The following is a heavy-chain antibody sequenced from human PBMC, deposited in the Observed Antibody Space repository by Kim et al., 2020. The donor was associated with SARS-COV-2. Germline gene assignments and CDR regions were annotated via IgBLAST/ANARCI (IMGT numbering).Heavy chain of an antibody. CDR1: GGSISSYY. V-gene: IGHV4-59*01. J-gene: IGHJ4*02. CDR2: IYYTGNA. Sequence: SETLSLTCTVSGGSISSYYWSWIRQPPGKGLEWIGYIYYTGNANYNPSLKSRVTISVDTSKNQFSLKLSSVTAADTAVYYCAREILGGIYTNWSRGTLGT. CDR3: AREILGGIYTN. D-gene: IGHD1-26*01.